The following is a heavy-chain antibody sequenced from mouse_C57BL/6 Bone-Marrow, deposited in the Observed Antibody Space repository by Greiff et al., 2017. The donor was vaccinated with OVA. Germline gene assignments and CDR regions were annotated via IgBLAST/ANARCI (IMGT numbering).Heavy chain of an antibody. CDR1: GYTFTSYG. J-gene: IGHJ2*01. CDR3: AREGNSNYLDFDY. CDR2: IYPRSGYT. V-gene: IGHV1-81*01. D-gene: IGHD2-5*01. Sequence: VQLQQSGAELARPGASVKLSCKASGYTFTSYGISWVKQRTGQGLEWIGEIYPRSGYTYYNEKFKGKATMTADKSSSTAYLELRSLTSEDSAVYFCAREGNSNYLDFDYWGQGTTLTVSS.